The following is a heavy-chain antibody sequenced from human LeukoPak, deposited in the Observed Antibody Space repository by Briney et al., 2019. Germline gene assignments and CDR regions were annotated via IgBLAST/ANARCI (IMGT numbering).Heavy chain of an antibody. V-gene: IGHV1-18*01. CDR3: ARDNPPYSSGRGYFQH. CDR2: ISAYNGNT. Sequence: ASVKVSFKASGYTFTSYGISWVRQAPGQGLEWMGWISAYNGNTNYAQKLQGRVTMTTDTSTSTAYMELRSLRSDDTAVYYCARDNPPYSSGRGYFQHWGQGTLVTVSS. CDR1: GYTFTSYG. J-gene: IGHJ1*01. D-gene: IGHD6-19*01.